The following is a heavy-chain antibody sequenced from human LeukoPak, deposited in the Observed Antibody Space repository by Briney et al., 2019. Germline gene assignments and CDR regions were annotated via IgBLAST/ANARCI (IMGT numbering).Heavy chain of an antibody. D-gene: IGHD6-19*01. CDR3: AKEPRYCSGGQYYFDY. Sequence: GGSLRLSCAASGFTFSSYAMSWVRQAPGKGLEWVSAISGSGGSTYYADSVKGRFTISRDNSKNTLYLQMNSLRAEDTAVYYCAKEPRYCSGGQYYFDYWGQGTLVTVSS. V-gene: IGHV3-23*01. J-gene: IGHJ4*02. CDR2: ISGSGGST. CDR1: GFTFSSYA.